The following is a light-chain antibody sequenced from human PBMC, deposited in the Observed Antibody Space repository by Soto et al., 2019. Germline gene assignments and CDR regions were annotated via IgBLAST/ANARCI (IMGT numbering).Light chain of an antibody. CDR1: SSDVGGHNY. J-gene: IGLJ1*01. V-gene: IGLV2-14*01. Sequence: QSALTQTASVSESPGQSITFSCTGTSSDVGGHNYVSWYQQHPGKAPKLMIYDVNNRPSGVSDRFSGSKSGNTASLTISGLQAEDEADYYCTSYTSSSTLVFGTGTKLTVL. CDR2: DVN. CDR3: TSYTSSSTLV.